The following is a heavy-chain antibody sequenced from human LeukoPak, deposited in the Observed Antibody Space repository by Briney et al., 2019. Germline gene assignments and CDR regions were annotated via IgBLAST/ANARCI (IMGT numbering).Heavy chain of an antibody. CDR2: INPNSGGT. Sequence: ASVKVSCKASGYTFTSYDINWVRQATGQGLEWMGWINPNSGGTNYAQKFQSRVTMTRDTSISTAYMELSRLRSDDTAVYYCARSFGLSVPALFIYWGQGTLVTVSS. D-gene: IGHD2-2*01. V-gene: IGHV1-2*02. CDR1: GYTFTSYD. J-gene: IGHJ4*02. CDR3: ARSFGLSVPALFIY.